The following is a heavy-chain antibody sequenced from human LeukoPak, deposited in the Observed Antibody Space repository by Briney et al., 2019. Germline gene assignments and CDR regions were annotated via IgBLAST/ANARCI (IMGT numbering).Heavy chain of an antibody. CDR1: GGSISSYY. Sequence: SETLSLTCTVSGGSISSYYWSWIRQPPGKGLEWIGYIYYSGSTNYNPSLKSRVTISVDTSKNQFSLKLSSVTAADTAVYYCASTPLGEMATNWGAAFYIWGQGTMVTVSS. CDR3: ASTPLGEMATNWGAAFYI. J-gene: IGHJ3*02. V-gene: IGHV4-59*01. D-gene: IGHD5-24*01. CDR2: IYYSGST.